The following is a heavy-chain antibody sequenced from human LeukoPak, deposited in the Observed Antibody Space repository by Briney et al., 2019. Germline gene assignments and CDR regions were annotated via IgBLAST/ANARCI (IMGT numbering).Heavy chain of an antibody. CDR3: AKDRGLLWFGEPDY. Sequence: GGSLRLSCAASGFTFSNVWMNWVRQAPGKGLEWVSAISGSGGSTYYADSVKGRFTISRDNSKNTLYLQMNSLRAEDTAVYYCAKDRGLLWFGEPDYWGQGTLVTVSS. J-gene: IGHJ4*02. CDR2: ISGSGGST. V-gene: IGHV3-23*01. CDR1: GFTFSNVW. D-gene: IGHD3-10*01.